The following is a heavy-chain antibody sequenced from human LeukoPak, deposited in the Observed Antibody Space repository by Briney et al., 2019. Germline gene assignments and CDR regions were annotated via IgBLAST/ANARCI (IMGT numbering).Heavy chain of an antibody. J-gene: IGHJ4*02. CDR1: GYSFTSYW. Sequence: KYGESLKISCKGSGYSFTSYWIGWVRQMPGKGLEWMGIIYPGDSDTRYSLSFQGQVTISADKSISTAYLQWSSLKASDTAMYYCARTSGAWKDYFDYWGQGTLVTVSS. D-gene: IGHD1-1*01. CDR3: ARTSGAWKDYFDY. V-gene: IGHV5-51*01. CDR2: IYPGDSDT.